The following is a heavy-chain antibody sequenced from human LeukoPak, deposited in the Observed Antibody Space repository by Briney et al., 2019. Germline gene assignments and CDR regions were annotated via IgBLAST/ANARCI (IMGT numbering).Heavy chain of an antibody. CDR3: ASLGTLRS. CDR1: GGSVSSSSYY. CDR2: ISYSGTN. J-gene: IGHJ5*02. Sequence: PSETLSLTCTVSGGSVSSSSYYWGWIRQSPGKGLERIGSISYSGTNYNNPSLKSRVSISIDTSKNQFSVKLTSVTAADTAMYYCASLGTLRSWGQGTLVTVSS. V-gene: IGHV4-39*01. D-gene: IGHD7-27*01.